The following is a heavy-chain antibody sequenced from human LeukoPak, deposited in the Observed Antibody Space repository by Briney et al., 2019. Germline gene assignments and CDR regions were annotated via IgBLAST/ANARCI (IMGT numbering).Heavy chain of an antibody. V-gene: IGHV3-11*05. CDR2: ISSSGTYT. Sequence: QPGGSLRLSCAASAFTFSDYDMSWIPQAPGKGLEWVSYISSSGTYTNNADSVKGRFTISRDNAKNSLYLQMNSLRAEDTAVYYCARDRDGGYFDYWGQGTLVTVSS. CDR1: AFTFSDYD. D-gene: IGHD3-10*01. J-gene: IGHJ4*02. CDR3: ARDRDGGYFDY.